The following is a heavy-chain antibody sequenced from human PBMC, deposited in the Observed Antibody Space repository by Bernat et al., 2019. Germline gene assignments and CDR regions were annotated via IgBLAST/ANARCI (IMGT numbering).Heavy chain of an antibody. V-gene: IGHV3-66*01. Sequence: EVQLVESGGGLVQPGGSLRLSCAASGFTVSTNYMSWVRQAPGGGLEWVSIIYSGGSTYYADSVKGRFTISRDNSKNTLYLQMNSLRAEDTAVFYCARVALGYAFDIWGQGTMVTVSS. CDR2: IYSGGST. J-gene: IGHJ3*02. CDR1: GFTVSTNY. CDR3: ARVALGYAFDI. D-gene: IGHD3-16*01.